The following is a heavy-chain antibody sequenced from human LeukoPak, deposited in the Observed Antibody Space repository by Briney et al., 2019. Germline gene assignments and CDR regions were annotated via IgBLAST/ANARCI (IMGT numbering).Heavy chain of an antibody. J-gene: IGHJ4*02. Sequence: PGGSLRLSCAASGFTFSSYSMNWVRQAPGKGLEWVSSISSSSSYIYYADSVKGRFTISRDNAKNSLYLQMNSLRAEDTAVYYCAGYWSSTSCPGDFDHWGQGTLVTVSS. CDR3: AGYWSSTSCPGDFDH. CDR2: ISSSSSYI. V-gene: IGHV3-21*01. D-gene: IGHD2-2*01. CDR1: GFTFSSYS.